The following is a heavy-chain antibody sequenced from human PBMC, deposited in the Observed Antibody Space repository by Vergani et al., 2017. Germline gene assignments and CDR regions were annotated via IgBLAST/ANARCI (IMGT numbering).Heavy chain of an antibody. J-gene: IGHJ4*02. Sequence: EVPLVQSGAAVKKPGESLKISCTGSGYSFTSYWIGWVRQMPGKGLEWMGIIYPGDSDTRYSPSFQGQVTISADKSISTAYLQWSSLKASDTAMYYCAKTYDSSGYYYVYWGQGTLVTVSS. CDR2: IYPGDSDT. D-gene: IGHD3-22*01. V-gene: IGHV5-51*01. CDR3: AKTYDSSGYYYVY. CDR1: GYSFTSYW.